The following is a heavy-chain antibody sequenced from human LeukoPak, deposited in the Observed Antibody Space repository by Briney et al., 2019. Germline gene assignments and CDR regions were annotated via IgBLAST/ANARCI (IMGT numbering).Heavy chain of an antibody. CDR3: AKDGGSGSYYVKEIDY. CDR1: GFTFSSYG. J-gene: IGHJ4*02. V-gene: IGHV3-30*18. Sequence: GRSLRLSCAASGFTFSSYGMHWVRQAPGKGLEWVADISHDGSNKYYADSVKGRFTISRDNSKNTLYLQMNSLRAEDTAVYYCAKDGGSGSYYVKEIDYWGQGTLVTVSS. D-gene: IGHD3-10*01. CDR2: ISHDGSNK.